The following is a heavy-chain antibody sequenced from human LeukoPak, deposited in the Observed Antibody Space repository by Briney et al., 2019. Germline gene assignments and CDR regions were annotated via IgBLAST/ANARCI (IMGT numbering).Heavy chain of an antibody. CDR2: IKQDGSEK. CDR1: GITFSSYW. V-gene: IGHV3-7*01. D-gene: IGHD3-22*01. J-gene: IGHJ4*02. CDR3: ARFQWLLDY. Sequence: GGSLRLSXAASGITFSSYWMSWVRQAPGKGLEWVANIKQDGSEKYYVDSVKGRFTISRDNAKNSLYLQMNSLRAEDTAVYYCARFQWLLDYWGQGTLVTVSS.